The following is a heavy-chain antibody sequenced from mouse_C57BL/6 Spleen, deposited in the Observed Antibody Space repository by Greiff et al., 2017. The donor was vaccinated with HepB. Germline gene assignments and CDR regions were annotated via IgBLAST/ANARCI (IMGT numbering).Heavy chain of an antibody. CDR1: GYTFTSYW. J-gene: IGHJ3*01. V-gene: IGHV1-50*01. D-gene: IGHD3-1*01. CDR2: IDPSDSYT. CDR3: ARGAQAWFAY. Sequence: QVQLQQPGAELVKPGASVKLSCKASGYTFTSYWMQWVKQRPGQGLEWIGEIDPSDSYTNYNQKFKSKATLTVDTSSSTAYMQLSSLTSEDSAVYYCARGAQAWFAYWGQGTLVTVSA.